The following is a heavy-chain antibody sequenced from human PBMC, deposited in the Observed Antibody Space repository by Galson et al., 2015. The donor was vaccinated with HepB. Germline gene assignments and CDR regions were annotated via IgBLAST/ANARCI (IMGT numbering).Heavy chain of an antibody. CDR1: GFTFSSYG. CDR3: ARDIVVVPAALPDY. Sequence: SLRLSCAASGFTFSSYGMHWVRQAPGKGLEWVAVIWYDGSNKYYADSVKGRFTISRDNSKNTLYLQMNSLRAEDTAVYYCARDIVVVPAALPDYWGQGTLFTVSS. V-gene: IGHV3-33*01. D-gene: IGHD2-2*01. CDR2: IWYDGSNK. J-gene: IGHJ4*02.